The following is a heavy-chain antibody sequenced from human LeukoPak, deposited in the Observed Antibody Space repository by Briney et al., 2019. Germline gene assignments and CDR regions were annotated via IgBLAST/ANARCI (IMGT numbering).Heavy chain of an antibody. J-gene: IGHJ4*02. Sequence: GGSLRLSCAASGFTFSSYAVQWVRQAPGKGLEWVSVISYDGSNKYYADSVKGRFTISRDNSKNTLYLQMNSLRAEDTAAYYCARDSLMVDTAIYFDYWGQGTLVTVSS. D-gene: IGHD5-18*01. CDR1: GFTFSSYA. CDR3: ARDSLMVDTAIYFDY. CDR2: ISYDGSNK. V-gene: IGHV3-30-3*01.